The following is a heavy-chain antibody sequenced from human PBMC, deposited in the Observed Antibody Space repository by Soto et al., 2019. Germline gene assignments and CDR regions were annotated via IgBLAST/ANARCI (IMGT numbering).Heavy chain of an antibody. D-gene: IGHD3-16*01. CDR3: ARHVRAVLIFGRYYYMDV. J-gene: IGHJ6*03. V-gene: IGHV4-39*01. CDR1: GGSISSGRYY. CDR2: IYFTGKT. Sequence: SETLSLTCTVSGGSISSGRYYWGWIRQPPGKGLEFIGTIYFTGKTYNNPSLKRQINIYVDTSKNQFSLKLSSVTAADTAAYFCARHVRAVLIFGRYYYMDVWGKGTTVTVSS.